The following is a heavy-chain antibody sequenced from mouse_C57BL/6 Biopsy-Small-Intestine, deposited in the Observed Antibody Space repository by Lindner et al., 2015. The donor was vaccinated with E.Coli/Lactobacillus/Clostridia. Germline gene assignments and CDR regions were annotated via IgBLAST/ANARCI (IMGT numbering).Heavy chain of an antibody. CDR3: ARGLFLDFSNSGEGFPSFDF. CDR1: GGTFSNFG. Sequence: SVKVSCKASGGTFSNFGISWVRQAPGQGLEWMGGVIPISGTTNYARKFQGRVTIIADESTSTAYMELSSLRSEDTAVYYCARGLFLDFSNSGEGFPSFDFWGQGTPVTVSS. CDR2: VIPISGTT. D-gene: IGHD2-5*01. J-gene: IGHJ4*01. V-gene: IGHV1-63*01.